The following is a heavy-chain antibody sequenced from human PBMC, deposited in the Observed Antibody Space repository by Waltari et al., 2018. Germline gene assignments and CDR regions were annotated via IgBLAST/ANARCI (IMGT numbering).Heavy chain of an antibody. D-gene: IGHD6-6*01. CDR3: ARGNRIAARRNWFDP. J-gene: IGHJ5*02. Sequence: QVQLQESGPGLVTPSQTLSLTCTVPGGSISSGGYYWSWIRPHPGKGLEWIGYIYYSGSTYYNPSLKSRVTISVDTSKNQFSLKLSSVTAADTAVYYCARGNRIAARRNWFDPWGQGTLVTVSS. CDR2: IYYSGST. CDR1: GGSISSGGYY. V-gene: IGHV4-31*03.